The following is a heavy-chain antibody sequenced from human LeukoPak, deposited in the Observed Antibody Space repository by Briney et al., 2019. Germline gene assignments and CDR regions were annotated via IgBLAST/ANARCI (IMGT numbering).Heavy chain of an antibody. Sequence: SETLSLTCTVSGGSISSSTFYWGWIRQPPGKGLEWIGSLYYSGSTYYNPSLKSRVTISVDTSKNQFSLKLSSVTAADTAVYYCARGGKRWLQLPPDYWGQGTLVTVSS. D-gene: IGHD5-24*01. V-gene: IGHV4-39*01. J-gene: IGHJ4*02. CDR2: LYYSGST. CDR3: ARGGKRWLQLPPDY. CDR1: GGSISSSTFY.